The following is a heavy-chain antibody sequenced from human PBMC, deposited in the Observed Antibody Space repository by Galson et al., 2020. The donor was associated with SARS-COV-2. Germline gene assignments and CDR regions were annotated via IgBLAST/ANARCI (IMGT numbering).Heavy chain of an antibody. CDR2: ISYDGSNK. Sequence: GGSLRLSCAASGFTFSNYGMNWVRQAPGKGLEWVAFISYDGSNKFYGDSVKGRFTISRDSSKNTLYLEMNSLTVEDTAVYYCSKDYLDRGARVGVNGNPDAFGIWGQGTMVTVSS. V-gene: IGHV3-30*18. CDR1: GFTFSNYG. D-gene: IGHD2-21*01. J-gene: IGHJ3*02. CDR3: SKDYLDRGARVGVNGNPDAFGI.